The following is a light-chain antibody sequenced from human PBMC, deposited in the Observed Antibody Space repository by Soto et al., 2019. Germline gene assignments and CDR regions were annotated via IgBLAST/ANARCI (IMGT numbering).Light chain of an antibody. CDR2: EVS. V-gene: IGLV2-14*01. Sequence: SALTQPASVSGSPGQSITISCTGTSSDIGGYDYVSWYQQHPGKAPKLMIYEVSNRPSGVSNRFSGSKSGNTASLTISGLQAEDEADYYCTSYTSSSTNYVFGTGTKLPS. CDR3: TSYTSSSTNYV. J-gene: IGLJ1*01. CDR1: SSDIGGYDY.